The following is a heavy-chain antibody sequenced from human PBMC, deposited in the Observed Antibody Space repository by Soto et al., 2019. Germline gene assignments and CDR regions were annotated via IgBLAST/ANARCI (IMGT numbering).Heavy chain of an antibody. CDR2: IYYSGST. D-gene: IGHD6-13*01. CDR1: GGSISSGDYY. J-gene: IGHJ5*02. CDR3: ARMRAAHNWFDP. Sequence: QVQLQESGPGLVKPSQTLSLTCTVSGGSISSGDYYWSWIRQPPGKGLEWIGYIYYSGSTYYNPSLKSRVTLSVDTSKNQFSQKLSSVTAADTAVYYCARMRAAHNWFDPWGQGTLVTVSS. V-gene: IGHV4-30-4*01.